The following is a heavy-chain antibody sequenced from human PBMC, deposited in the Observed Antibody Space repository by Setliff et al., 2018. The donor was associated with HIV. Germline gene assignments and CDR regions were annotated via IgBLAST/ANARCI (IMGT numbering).Heavy chain of an antibody. CDR3: TRDKGYAFDI. D-gene: IGHD5-18*01. CDR1: GFSVTDTY. CDR2: IRGKAYGGTT. V-gene: IGHV3-49*04. J-gene: IGHJ3*02. Sequence: GGSLRLSCEASGFSVTDTYMGWVRQAPGKGLEWVGFIRGKAYGGTTEYAASVKGRFTISRDDSKSIAYLQMNSLKTEDTAVYYCTRDKGYAFDIWGQGTMVTVSS.